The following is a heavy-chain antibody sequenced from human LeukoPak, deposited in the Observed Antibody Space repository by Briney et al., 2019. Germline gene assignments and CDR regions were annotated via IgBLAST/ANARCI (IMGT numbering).Heavy chain of an antibody. V-gene: IGHV3-21*01. Sequence: GGSLRLSCAASGFTFSSYCMNWVRQAPGKGLEWVSSITSSSSYIYYADSVKGRFTISRDNAKTSLYLQMNSLRAEDTAVYYCARDLSGVAGYTYGRGIDYWGQGTLVTVSS. CDR3: ARDLSGVAGYTYGRGIDY. CDR2: ITSSSSYI. CDR1: GFTFSSYC. J-gene: IGHJ4*02. D-gene: IGHD5-18*01.